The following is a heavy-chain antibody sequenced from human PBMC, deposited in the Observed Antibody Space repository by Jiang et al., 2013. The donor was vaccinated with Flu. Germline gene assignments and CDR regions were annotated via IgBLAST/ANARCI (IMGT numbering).Heavy chain of an antibody. J-gene: IGHJ4*02. D-gene: IGHD4-17*01. CDR3: ARQGDYGDYVLDY. CDR1: GFTFSSYG. V-gene: IGHV3-33*08. CDR2: IWYDGSNK. Sequence: LVESGGGVVQPGRSLRLSCAASGFTFSSYGMHWVRQAPGKGLEWVAVIWYDGSNKYYADSVKGRFAISRDNAKNSLYLQMNSLRAEDTAVYYCARQGDYGDYVLDYWGQGTLVTVSS.